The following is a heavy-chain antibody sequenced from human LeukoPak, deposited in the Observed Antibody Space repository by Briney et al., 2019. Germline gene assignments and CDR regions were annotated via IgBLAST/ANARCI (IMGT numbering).Heavy chain of an antibody. J-gene: IGHJ4*02. V-gene: IGHV3-20*03. D-gene: IGHD1-7*01. CDR3: PRPVGITGTTPFDF. CDR2: FNLHGRSR. Sequence: GGSLRLPFVAPGCTFNDSGMSWVPEAPGKGLGGISGFNLHGRSRCYADSVKGRFTISRDNANNSLHLEMNSLRAEARAFYCCPRPVGITGTTPFDFCSQRSRVTVSA. CDR1: GCTFNDSG.